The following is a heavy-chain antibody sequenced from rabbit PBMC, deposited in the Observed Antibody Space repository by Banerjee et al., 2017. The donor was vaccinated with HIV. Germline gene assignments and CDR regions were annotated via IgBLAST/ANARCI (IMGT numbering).Heavy chain of an antibody. CDR2: IVVGSSGRT. CDR3: ARDPAGSSDYDL. V-gene: IGHV1S45*01. CDR1: GFSFSSSYW. Sequence: QEQLEESGGDLVKPEGSLTLTCTASGFSFSSSYWICWVRQAPGKGPEWIGCIVVGSSGRTDYASWAKGRSTISKTSSTTVTLQMTSLTAADTATYFCARDPAGSSDYDLWGQGTLVTVS. J-gene: IGHJ4*01. D-gene: IGHD8-1*01.